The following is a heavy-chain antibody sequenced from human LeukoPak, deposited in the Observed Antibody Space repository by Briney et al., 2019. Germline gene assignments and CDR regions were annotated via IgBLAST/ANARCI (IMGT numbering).Heavy chain of an antibody. CDR2: INPNSGGT. Sequence: GASVKVSCKASGYTFTGYYMHWVRQAPGQGLEWMGWINPNSGGTNYAQKFQGRVTMTRDTSISTAYMELSRLRSDDTAVYYCARSSRLGGVVVVAASFDPWGLGTLVTVSS. CDR1: GYTFTGYY. J-gene: IGHJ5*02. V-gene: IGHV1-2*02. D-gene: IGHD2-15*01. CDR3: ARSSRLGGVVVVAASFDP.